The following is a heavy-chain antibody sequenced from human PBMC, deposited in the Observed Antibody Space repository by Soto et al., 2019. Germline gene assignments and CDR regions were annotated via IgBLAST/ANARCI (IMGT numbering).Heavy chain of an antibody. CDR2: IIAYNGNT. Sequence: QVQLVQSGAEVKKPGASVKVSCKASGYTFTSYGISWVRQAPGQGLELMGWIIAYNGNTNYAQKLQGRVTMTTDTATSTAYMELRSLRSDDTAVYYCARDDAQNCSGGSCYSDAVDYWGQGTLVTVSS. CDR1: GYTFTSYG. V-gene: IGHV1-18*01. J-gene: IGHJ4*02. D-gene: IGHD2-15*01. CDR3: ARDDAQNCSGGSCYSDAVDY.